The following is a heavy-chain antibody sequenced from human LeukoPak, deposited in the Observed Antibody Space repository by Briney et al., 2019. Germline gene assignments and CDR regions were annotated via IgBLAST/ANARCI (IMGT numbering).Heavy chain of an antibody. CDR1: GFTFSSIT. D-gene: IGHD1-1*01. V-gene: IGHV3-23*01. J-gene: IGHJ4*02. CDR2: IRSNGDTT. CDR3: AKGQELDDGVFDS. Sequence: PGGSLRLSCAASGFTFSSITMTWVRQAPGKGLEWISSIRSNGDTTYNADSVNGRFIITRDNSKNTLYLRMNSLRVEDTAIYYCAKGQELDDGVFDSWGQGTLVTVSS.